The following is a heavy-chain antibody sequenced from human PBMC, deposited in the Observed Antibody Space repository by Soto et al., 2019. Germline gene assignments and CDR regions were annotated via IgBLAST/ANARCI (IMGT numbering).Heavy chain of an antibody. CDR1: GFTFSSYG. Sequence: GGSLRLSCAASGFTFSSYGMHWVRQAPGKGLEWVAVISYDGSNKYYADSVKGRFTISRDNSKNTLYLQMNSLRAEDTAVYYCAKHGHITIFGVVKGCPMDVWGQGTTVTVSS. V-gene: IGHV3-30*18. J-gene: IGHJ6*02. CDR3: AKHGHITIFGVVKGCPMDV. D-gene: IGHD3-3*01. CDR2: ISYDGSNK.